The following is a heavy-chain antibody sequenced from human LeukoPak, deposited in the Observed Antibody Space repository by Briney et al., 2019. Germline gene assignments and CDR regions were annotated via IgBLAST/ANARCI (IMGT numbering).Heavy chain of an antibody. CDR3: AASRYYGSGPPEMDGGY. CDR1: GGTFSSYA. J-gene: IGHJ4*02. CDR2: IIPIFGTA. Sequence: ASVKVSCKASGGTFSSYAISWVRQAPGQGLEWMGGIIPIFGTANYAQKFQGRVTITADKSTSTAYMELSSLRSEDTAVYYCAASRYYGSGPPEMDGGYWGQGTLVTVSS. V-gene: IGHV1-69*06. D-gene: IGHD3-10*01.